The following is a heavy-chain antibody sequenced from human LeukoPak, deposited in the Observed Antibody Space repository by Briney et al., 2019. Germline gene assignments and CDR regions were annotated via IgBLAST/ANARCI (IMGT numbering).Heavy chain of an antibody. Sequence: GSLRLSCAASGFTFSSYSMNWVRQAPGKGLEWVSSISSSSSYIYYADSVKGRFTISRDNAKNSLYLQMNSLRAEDTAVYYCARVADYVWGSYRAPYDAFDIWGQGTMVTVSS. CDR2: ISSSSSYI. D-gene: IGHD3-16*02. J-gene: IGHJ3*02. V-gene: IGHV3-21*01. CDR3: ARVADYVWGSYRAPYDAFDI. CDR1: GFTFSSYS.